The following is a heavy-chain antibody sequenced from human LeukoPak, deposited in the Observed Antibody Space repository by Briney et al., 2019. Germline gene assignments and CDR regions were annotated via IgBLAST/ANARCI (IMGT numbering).Heavy chain of an antibody. CDR3: ASPRSGHSCDI. D-gene: IGHD6-19*01. CDR2: IYPGGNT. V-gene: IGHV3-53*01. Sequence: PGGSLRPSLAASGFTVSSNYMILVRQAPGKGLEWVSVIYPGGNTYYADSVKGRFTVSRDNSKNTLYLQMNSLRAEDTAVYYCASPRSGHSCDIGAQGTMVTVSS. J-gene: IGHJ3*02. CDR1: GFTVSSNY.